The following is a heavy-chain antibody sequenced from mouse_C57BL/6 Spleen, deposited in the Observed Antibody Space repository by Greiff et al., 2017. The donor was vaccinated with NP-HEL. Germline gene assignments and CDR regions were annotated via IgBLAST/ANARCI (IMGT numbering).Heavy chain of an antibody. J-gene: IGHJ2*01. CDR2: IHPSDSDT. CDR3: AISFYYYGIDY. D-gene: IGHD1-1*01. Sequence: QVQLKQPGAELVKPGASVKVSCKASGYTFTSYWMHWVKQRPGQGLEWIGRIHPSDSDTNYNQKFKGKATLTVDKSSSTAYMQLSSLTSEDSAVYYCAISFYYYGIDYWGQGTTLTVSS. V-gene: IGHV1-74*01. CDR1: GYTFTSYW.